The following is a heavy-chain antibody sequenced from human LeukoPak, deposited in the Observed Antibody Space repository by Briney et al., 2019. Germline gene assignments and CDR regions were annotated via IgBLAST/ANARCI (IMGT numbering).Heavy chain of an antibody. CDR2: ISSSSSFI. CDR1: EFTFSSYT. CDR3: ARDRARTGYCTSTNCPDAFDL. D-gene: IGHD2-2*01. V-gene: IGHV3-21*06. J-gene: IGHJ3*01. Sequence: GGSLRLSCVASEFTFSSYTMNWVRQAPGKGLEWVSAISSSSSFIYYADSVRGRFTISRDNAKNSLYLQMNSLRAEDTAVYFCARDRARTGYCTSTNCPDAFDLWGQGTMLTVSS.